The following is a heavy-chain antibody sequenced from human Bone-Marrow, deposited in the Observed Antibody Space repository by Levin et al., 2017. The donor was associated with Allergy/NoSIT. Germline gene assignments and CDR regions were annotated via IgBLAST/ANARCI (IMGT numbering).Heavy chain of an antibody. J-gene: IGHJ4*02. Sequence: GGSLRLSCAAFGFTFGSYDMTWVRQAPGKGLEWISSISASGDKTYYTESVKGRFTISRDNSKFTMYLQMNNLRADDTAVYYCANRQDSGGIHDSSGHNLCWGRGTLVAVSS. V-gene: IGHV3-23*01. D-gene: IGHD3-22*01. CDR2: ISASGDKT. CDR3: ANRQDSGGIHDSSGHNLC. CDR1: GFTFGSYD.